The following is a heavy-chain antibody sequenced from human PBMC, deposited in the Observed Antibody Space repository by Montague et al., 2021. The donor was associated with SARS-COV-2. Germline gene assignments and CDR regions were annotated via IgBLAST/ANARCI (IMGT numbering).Heavy chain of an antibody. CDR1: GYSISSGYY. CDR2: IYHSGST. Sequence: SETLSLTCTVSGYSISSGYYWGWIRQPPGKGLEWIGSIYHSGSTYYSPPPKSRVTISVDTPNNQFSPKLSSVTAADTAVYYCARVRSITMIVVVITRMGWFDPWGQGTLVTVSS. CDR3: ARVRSITMIVVVITRMGWFDP. V-gene: IGHV4-38-2*02. J-gene: IGHJ5*02. D-gene: IGHD3-22*01.